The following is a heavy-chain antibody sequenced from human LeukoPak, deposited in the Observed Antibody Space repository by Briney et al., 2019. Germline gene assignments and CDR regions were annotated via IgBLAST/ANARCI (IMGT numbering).Heavy chain of an antibody. V-gene: IGHV4-34*01. D-gene: IGHD5-18*01. CDR1: GGSFSGYY. CDR3: ARLPGYSYGRNFYFGY. CDR2: INHSGST. J-gene: IGHJ4*02. Sequence: PSETLSLTSAVYGGSFSGYYWSWIRHPPGKGLGWVGEINHSGSTNYNPSLKSRVTISVDTSKNQFSLKLSSVTAADTAVYYCARLPGYSYGRNFYFGYWGQGTLVTVSS.